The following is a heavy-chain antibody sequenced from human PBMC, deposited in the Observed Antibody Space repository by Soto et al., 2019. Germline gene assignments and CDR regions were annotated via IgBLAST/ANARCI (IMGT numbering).Heavy chain of an antibody. CDR2: IRSKANSYAT. CDR1: GFTFSGSA. J-gene: IGHJ6*02. D-gene: IGHD1-26*01. V-gene: IGHV3-73*01. Sequence: PGGSLRLSCAASGFTFSGSAMHWVHQASGKGLEWVGRIRSKANSYATAYAASVKGRFTISRDDSKNTAYLQMNSLKTEDTAVYYCTRHSSMGASIYYYYYGLAVWGQGTTVTVSS. CDR3: TRHSSMGASIYYYYYGLAV.